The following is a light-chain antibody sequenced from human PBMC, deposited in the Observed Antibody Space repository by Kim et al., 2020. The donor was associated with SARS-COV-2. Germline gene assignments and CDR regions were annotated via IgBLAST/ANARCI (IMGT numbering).Light chain of an antibody. V-gene: IGLV2-8*01. J-gene: IGLJ3*02. CDR1: SSDIGDYDY. CDR2: EVS. Sequence: GQSVPISGTGTSSDIGDYDYVSWYQQHPGKAPKLMIYEVSKRPSGVPDRFSGSKSGNTASLTVSGLQAEDEADYYCSSYAGSNNLVFGGGTQLTVL. CDR3: SSYAGSNNLV.